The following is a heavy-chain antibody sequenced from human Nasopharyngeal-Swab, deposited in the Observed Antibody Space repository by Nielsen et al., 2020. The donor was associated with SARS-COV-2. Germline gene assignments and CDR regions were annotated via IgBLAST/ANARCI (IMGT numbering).Heavy chain of an antibody. D-gene: IGHD1-26*01. J-gene: IGHJ4*02. CDR3: AKVNSGGYLHYSFDY. CDR1: GFTFDDYA. CDR2: IHWHSGSI. Sequence: SLKISCAASGFTFDDYAMHWVRQAPGGGLEWVSAIHWHSGSIGYADSVRGRFTISRDNAKNSLYLQMNSLRTEDTALYYCAKVNSGGYLHYSFDYWGQGALVTVSS. V-gene: IGHV3-9*01.